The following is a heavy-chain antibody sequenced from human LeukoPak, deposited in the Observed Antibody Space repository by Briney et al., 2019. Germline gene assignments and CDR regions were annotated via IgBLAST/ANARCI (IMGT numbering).Heavy chain of an antibody. D-gene: IGHD2-15*01. CDR2: INHSGST. CDR1: GGSFSGYY. Sequence: AETLSLTCAVYGGSFSGYYWSWIRQPPGKGLEWIGEINHSGSTNYNPSLKSRVTISVDTSKNQISLKLSSVTAADTAVYYCARRAGYSHDYWGQGTLVTVSS. CDR3: ARRAGYSHDY. V-gene: IGHV4-34*01. J-gene: IGHJ4*02.